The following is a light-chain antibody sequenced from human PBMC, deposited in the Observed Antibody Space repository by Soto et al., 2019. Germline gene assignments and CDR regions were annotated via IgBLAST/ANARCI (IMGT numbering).Light chain of an antibody. J-gene: IGLJ1*01. CDR2: EVS. CDR3: TSYTGSNTLEV. V-gene: IGLV2-18*02. Sequence: QSALTQPPSVSGSPGQSVTISCTGTSSDIGSYNRVSWYQQPPGTAPKLMMYEVSNRPSGVPDRFSGSKSGNTASLTISGLQAEDEADYFCTSYTGSNTLEVFGPGTKVTV. CDR1: SSDIGSYNR.